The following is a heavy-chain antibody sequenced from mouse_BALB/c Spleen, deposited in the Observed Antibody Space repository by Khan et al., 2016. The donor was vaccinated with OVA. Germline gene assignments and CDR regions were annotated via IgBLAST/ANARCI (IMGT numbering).Heavy chain of an antibody. CDR2: VSTGGSYT. V-gene: IGHV5-6*01. CDR3: TRLSYYYDSEWFAY. D-gene: IGHD1-1*01. CDR1: GFTFSTYG. Sequence: EVQLVESGGDLVKPGGSLKLSCAASGFTFSTYGMSWVRQAPDKRLEWVATVSTGGSYTYYPDSVKGRFTISRDNAKNTLYLQMSGVRSEDTAMFYCTRLSYYYDSEWFAYWGQGTLVTVSA. J-gene: IGHJ3*01.